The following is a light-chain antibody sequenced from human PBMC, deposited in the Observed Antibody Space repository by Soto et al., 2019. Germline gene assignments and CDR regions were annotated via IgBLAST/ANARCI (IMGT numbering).Light chain of an antibody. CDR1: QRNTNS. CDR2: AAS. V-gene: IGKV1-39*01. Sequence: IQVTQAPSSLAASVGGRVTIPFRAKQRNTNSLNLYQQKPGRAPNLLIYAASSLQRGAPSRFSGSGSGTDFTLTISSLQPDDFATYYCQQTYSPPFTFGPGTKVDIK. CDR3: QQTYSPPFT. J-gene: IGKJ3*01.